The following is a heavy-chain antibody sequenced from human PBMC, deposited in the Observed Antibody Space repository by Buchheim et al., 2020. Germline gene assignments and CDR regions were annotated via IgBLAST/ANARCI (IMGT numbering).Heavy chain of an antibody. CDR1: GFTFSSYA. CDR3: AKGPRIYHDLFDY. V-gene: IGHV3-23*01. Sequence: EVQLLESGGGLVQPGGSLRLSCAASGFTFSSYAMNWVRQAPGKGLEWVSAISSNGDNTFSANSVRGRFTISRDNSKNTLYLQMNSLSAEDTAIYICAKGPRIYHDLFDYWGQGTL. J-gene: IGHJ4*02. CDR2: ISSNGDNT. D-gene: IGHD2-2*01.